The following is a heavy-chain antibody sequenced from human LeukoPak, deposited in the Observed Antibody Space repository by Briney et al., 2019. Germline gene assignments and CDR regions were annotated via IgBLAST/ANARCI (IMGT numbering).Heavy chain of an antibody. V-gene: IGHV3-7*01. CDR2: IKQDGSEK. CDR3: ATYGDYGDWFDP. CDR1: GFTFSDYY. Sequence: PGGSLRLSCAASGFTFSDYYMSWIRQAPGKGLEWVANIKQDGSEKYYVDSVKGRFTISRDNAKNSLYLQMNSLRAEDTAVYYCATYGDYGDWFDPWGQGTLVTVSS. D-gene: IGHD4-17*01. J-gene: IGHJ5*02.